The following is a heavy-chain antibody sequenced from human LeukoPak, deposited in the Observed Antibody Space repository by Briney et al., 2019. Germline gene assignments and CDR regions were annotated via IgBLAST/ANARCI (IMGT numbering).Heavy chain of an antibody. Sequence: SETLSLTCAYGGSFSGYYWSWIRQPPGKGLEWIGEINHSGSTNYNPSLKSRVTISVDTSKNQFSLKLSSVTAADTAVYYCARTRYYDFWSGYYGPKHKDYVHYFDYWGQGTLVTVSS. D-gene: IGHD3-3*01. CDR2: INHSGST. V-gene: IGHV4-34*01. J-gene: IGHJ4*02. CDR3: ARTRYYDFWSGYYGPKHKDYVHYFDY. CDR1: GGSFSGYY.